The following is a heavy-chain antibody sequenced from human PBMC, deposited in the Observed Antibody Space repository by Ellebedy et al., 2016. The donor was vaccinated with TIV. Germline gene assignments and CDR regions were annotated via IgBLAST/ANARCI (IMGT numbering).Heavy chain of an antibody. Sequence: SGPTLVKPTQTLTLTCTFSGFSLNTSGVGVGWIRQPPGKALEWLALIYWDADKRYSPSLESRLTITKDTSKNQVVLTMTNMDPVDTATYYCARAWGGSCFDYWGQGTLVTVSS. CDR3: ARAWGGSCFDY. J-gene: IGHJ4*02. V-gene: IGHV2-5*02. CDR1: GFSLNTSGVG. D-gene: IGHD2-2*03. CDR2: IYWDADK.